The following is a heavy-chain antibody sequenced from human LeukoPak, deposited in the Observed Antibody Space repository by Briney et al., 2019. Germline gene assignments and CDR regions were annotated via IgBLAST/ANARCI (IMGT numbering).Heavy chain of an antibody. Sequence: GGSLRLSCAASGFTFSTYYMSWVRQAPGKGLEWVANIKQDGSEKYYVDSVKGRFTIFRDDARNSLYLQMNSLRVEDTAVYYCARGRDGHNRGDALDIWGRGTMVTVS. D-gene: IGHD5-24*01. CDR1: GFTFSTYY. V-gene: IGHV3-7*01. CDR3: ARGRDGHNRGDALDI. J-gene: IGHJ3*02. CDR2: IKQDGSEK.